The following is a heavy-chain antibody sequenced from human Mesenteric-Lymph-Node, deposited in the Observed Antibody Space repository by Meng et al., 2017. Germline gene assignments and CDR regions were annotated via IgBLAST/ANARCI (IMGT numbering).Heavy chain of an antibody. CDR2: ISFDGRKK. D-gene: IGHD3-10*01. V-gene: IGHV3-30*01. J-gene: IGHJ4*02. CDR3: AREDAGFLWFGELLMSGYYFDY. Sequence: GESLKISCAASGFSFSSFPMHWVRQAAGKGLEWVAFISFDGRKKDYADSVKGRFTISRDKSKDTLYLEMNSLRAEDTAVYSCAREDAGFLWFGELLMSGYYFDYWGQGTLVTVSS. CDR1: GFSFSSFP.